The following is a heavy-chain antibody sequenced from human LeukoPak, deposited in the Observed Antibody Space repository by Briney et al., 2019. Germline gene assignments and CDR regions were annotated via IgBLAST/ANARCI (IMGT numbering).Heavy chain of an antibody. V-gene: IGHV1-69*05. Sequence: SVKVSCKASGGTFSSYAISWVRQAPGQGLEWMGGIIPIFGTANYAQKFQGRVTITTDESTSTAYMELSSLRSDDTAVYYCARDRGYCSSTSCYTAYYFDYWGQGTLVAVSS. CDR3: ARDRGYCSSTSCYTAYYFDY. D-gene: IGHD2-2*02. CDR1: GGTFSSYA. CDR2: IIPIFGTA. J-gene: IGHJ4*02.